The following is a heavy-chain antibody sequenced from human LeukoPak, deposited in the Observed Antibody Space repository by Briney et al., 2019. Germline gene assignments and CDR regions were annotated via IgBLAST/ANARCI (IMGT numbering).Heavy chain of an antibody. V-gene: IGHV4-61*02. J-gene: IGHJ6*03. CDR2: IYTSGST. CDR3: ARQNKGADDFWSNYYYYYYMDV. D-gene: IGHD3-3*01. Sequence: SETLSLTCTVSGGSISSGSYYWSWIRQPAGKGLEWIGRIYTSGSTNYNPSLKSRVTISVDTSKNQFSLKLSSVTAADTAVYYCARQNKGADDFWSNYYYYYYMDVWGKGTTVTVSS. CDR1: GGSISSGSYY.